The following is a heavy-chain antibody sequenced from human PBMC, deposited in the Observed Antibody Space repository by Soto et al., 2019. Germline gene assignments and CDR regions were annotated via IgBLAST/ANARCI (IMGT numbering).Heavy chain of an antibody. CDR1: GFTFSSYA. CDR2: ISYDGSNK. V-gene: IGHV3-30-3*01. J-gene: IGHJ4*02. D-gene: IGHD3-22*01. Sequence: QVPLVESGGGVVQPGRSLRLSCAASGFTFSSYAMHWVRQAPGKGLEWVAVISYDGSNKYYADSVKGRFTISRDNSKNTLYLQMNSLRAEDTAVYYCARDKWLLQPFDYWGQGTLVTVSS. CDR3: ARDKWLLQPFDY.